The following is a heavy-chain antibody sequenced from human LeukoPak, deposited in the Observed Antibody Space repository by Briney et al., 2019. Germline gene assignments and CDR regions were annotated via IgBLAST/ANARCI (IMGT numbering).Heavy chain of an antibody. Sequence: GGSLRLSCAVSGFTFSTYSMHWVRQAPGKGLEWVSYISSSGSTIYYADSVKGRFTISRDNAKNSLYLQMNSLRAEDTAVYYCARREVDFWSGLNWFDPWGQGTLVTVSS. D-gene: IGHD3-3*01. V-gene: IGHV3-48*04. CDR1: GFTFSTYS. CDR3: ARREVDFWSGLNWFDP. J-gene: IGHJ5*02. CDR2: ISSSGSTI.